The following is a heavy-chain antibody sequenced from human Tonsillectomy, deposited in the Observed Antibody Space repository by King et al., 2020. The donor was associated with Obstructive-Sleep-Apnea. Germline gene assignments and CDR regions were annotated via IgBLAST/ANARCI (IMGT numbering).Heavy chain of an antibody. CDR2: INAGSGNT. J-gene: IGHJ3*02. CDR3: ASRDYYDSTAYSDDAFDM. CDR1: GYTFTSYT. V-gene: IGHV1-3*01. Sequence: QLVQSGAEVKKPGASGKVSCKASGYTFTSYTIHWVRQAPGQRLEWMGWINAGSGNTKYSQKFRGRVTISRDTSARTAFMELSSLRSEDTAVYYCASRDYYDSTAYSDDAFDMWGQGTMVTVSS. D-gene: IGHD3-22*01.